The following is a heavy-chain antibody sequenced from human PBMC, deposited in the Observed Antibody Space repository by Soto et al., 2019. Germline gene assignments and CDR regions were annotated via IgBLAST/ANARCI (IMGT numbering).Heavy chain of an antibody. CDR2: ISHGGST. Sequence: QVQLQEWGPGLVKASQTLSLTCNVSGASVSSGDYYWSWIRQPPGKRLEWIGYISHGGSTYSNPSLRSRLAMSIDTSKNQFSQQVRSVTAADTAVYFCDRDRVAVAVGDAWGPETLVTVSS. CDR3: DRDRVAVAVGDA. CDR1: GASVSSGDYY. J-gene: IGHJ5*02. D-gene: IGHD2-15*01. V-gene: IGHV4-30-4*01.